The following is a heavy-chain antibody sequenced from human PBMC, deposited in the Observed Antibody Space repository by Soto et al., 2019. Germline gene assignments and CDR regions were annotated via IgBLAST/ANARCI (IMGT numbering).Heavy chain of an antibody. CDR3: TRDGWAVAEN. J-gene: IGHJ4*02. D-gene: IGHD6-19*01. V-gene: IGHV3-74*01. CDR1: GFTFSAFS. Sequence: VVLVESGGGLVQPGGSLRLSCAASGFTFSAFSMHWVHQVPGKGLAWVSRINSEGDVRDYAGSVRGRFTISRDNAKNTLYLRMDSLRVEDSAMYHCTRDGWAVAENWGQGTLVTVSS. CDR2: INSEGDVR.